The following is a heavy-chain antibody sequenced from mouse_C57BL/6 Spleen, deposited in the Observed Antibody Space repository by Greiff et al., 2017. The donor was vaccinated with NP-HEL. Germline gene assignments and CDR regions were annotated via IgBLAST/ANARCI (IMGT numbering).Heavy chain of an antibody. J-gene: IGHJ1*03. Sequence: QVQLKQSGAELVRPGASVTLSCKASGYTFTDYEMHWVKQTPVHGLEWIGAIDPETGGTAYNQKFKGKAILTADKSSSTAYMELRSLTSEDSAVYYCTREGMITTRYFDVWGTGTTVTVSS. CDR3: TREGMITTRYFDV. V-gene: IGHV1-15*01. CDR2: IDPETGGT. CDR1: GYTFTDYE. D-gene: IGHD2-4*01.